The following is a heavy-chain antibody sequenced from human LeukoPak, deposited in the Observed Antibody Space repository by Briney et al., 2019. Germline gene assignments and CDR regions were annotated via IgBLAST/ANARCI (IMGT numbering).Heavy chain of an antibody. CDR2: IWYDGTNK. V-gene: IGHV3-33*01. D-gene: IGHD1-26*01. J-gene: IGHJ5*02. CDR1: RFTFSGYG. CDR3: ARGGSGIYRTYIWFDP. Sequence: PGRSLRLSCAPSRFTFSGYGKHWLRQAPGKGLEWVAVIWYDGTNKFYTDSVKGRFTISRDDFMNMLYLQMDSLRAEDTAVYYCARGGSGIYRTYIWFDPWGQGTLVTVSS.